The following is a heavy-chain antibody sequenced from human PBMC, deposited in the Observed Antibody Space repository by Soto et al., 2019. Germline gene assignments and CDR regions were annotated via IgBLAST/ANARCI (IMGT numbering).Heavy chain of an antibody. CDR1: GDSISSYY. CDR3: AREPLD. J-gene: IGHJ4*02. Sequence: SETLSLTCIVSGDSISSYYWSWIRQPPGKGLEWIGYIYYSGNTYYNPSLKSRVTISVDTSKNQFSLKVSSVTAADTAVYYCAREPLDWGQGTLVTVSS. V-gene: IGHV4-59*06. CDR2: IYYSGNT.